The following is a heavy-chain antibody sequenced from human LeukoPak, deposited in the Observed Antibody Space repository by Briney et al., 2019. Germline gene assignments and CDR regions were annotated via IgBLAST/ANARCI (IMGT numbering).Heavy chain of an antibody. V-gene: IGHV4-30-4*07. J-gene: IGHJ6*03. CDR3: ARGVPAAGYYYYYMDV. Sequence: SQTLSLTCAVSGGSISSGGYSWSWIRQPPGKGLEWIGYIYYSGSTYYNPSLKSRVTISVDTSKNQFSLKLSSVTAADTAVYYCARGVPAAGYYYYYMDVWGKGTTVTVSS. D-gene: IGHD2-2*01. CDR2: IYYSGST. CDR1: GGSISSGGYS.